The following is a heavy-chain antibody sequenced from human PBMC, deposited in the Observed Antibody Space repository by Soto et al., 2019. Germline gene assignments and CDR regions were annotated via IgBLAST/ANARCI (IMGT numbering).Heavy chain of an antibody. Sequence: GGSLRLSCAASGFTFSSYWMSWVRQAPGKGLEWVANIKQDGSEKYYVDSVKGRFTISRDNAKNSLYLQMNSLRAEDTAVYYCARAEIWGYYDFWRSLPWFDPWGQGTLVTSPQ. CDR1: GFTFSSYW. D-gene: IGHD3-3*01. J-gene: IGHJ5*02. V-gene: IGHV3-7*03. CDR2: IKQDGSEK. CDR3: ARAEIWGYYDFWRSLPWFDP.